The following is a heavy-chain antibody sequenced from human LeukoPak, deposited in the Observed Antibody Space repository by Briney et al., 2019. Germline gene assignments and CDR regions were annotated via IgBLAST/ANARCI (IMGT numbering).Heavy chain of an antibody. D-gene: IGHD5-18*01. CDR2: IYYSGST. Sequence: PFETLSLTCTVSGGSISSSSYYWGWIRQPPGKGLEWIGSIYYSGSTYYNPSLKSRVTISVDTSKNQFSLKLSSVTAADTAVYYCARDRDIYSYGLNDAFDIWGQGTMVTVSS. J-gene: IGHJ3*02. CDR1: GGSISSSSYY. V-gene: IGHV4-39*07. CDR3: ARDRDIYSYGLNDAFDI.